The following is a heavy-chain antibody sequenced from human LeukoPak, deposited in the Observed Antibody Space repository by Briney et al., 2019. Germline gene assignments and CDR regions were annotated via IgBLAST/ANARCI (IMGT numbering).Heavy chain of an antibody. Sequence: PGGSLRLSCAASGFTFSSYAMSWVRQAPGKGLELVSVVSGSGGSTYYADSVKGRFTISRDNSKNTLYLQMNSLRSEDTAVYYCAKEVVTAIRIVDYWGQGTLVTVSS. D-gene: IGHD2-21*02. CDR3: AKEVVTAIRIVDY. CDR1: GFTFSSYA. J-gene: IGHJ4*02. V-gene: IGHV3-23*01. CDR2: VSGSGGST.